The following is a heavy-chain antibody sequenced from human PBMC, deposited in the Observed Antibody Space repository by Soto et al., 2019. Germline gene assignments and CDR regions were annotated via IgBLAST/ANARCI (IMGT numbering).Heavy chain of an antibody. J-gene: IGHJ3*01. CDR2: INPDNGNT. D-gene: IGHD2-8*02. Sequence: QVQLVQSGAEVRKPGASVNISCRASGFSFSDNLINWVRQAPGQSLEWMGWINPDNGNTRYSQTLQGRVTISRHSSASIGYVEVSDLTSEDTAVYYCARDILSVGPRANDAFDVWGQGTMVTVSS. CDR3: ARDILSVGPRANDAFDV. CDR1: GFSFSDNL. V-gene: IGHV1-3*01.